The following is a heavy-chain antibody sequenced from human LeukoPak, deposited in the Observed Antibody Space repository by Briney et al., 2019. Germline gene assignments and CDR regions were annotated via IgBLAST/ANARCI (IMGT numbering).Heavy chain of an antibody. CDR2: ISYTGSA. Sequence: SETLSLTCTVSGSSSSSFSYYWAWIRQPPGRGLECIGTISYTGSAYYHASLKGRISMSVDTSTNYFSLRLNSVPAADTAVYYCARLFCGGECYSALFDYWGQGALVTVSS. CDR1: GSSSSSFSYY. D-gene: IGHD2-21*01. J-gene: IGHJ4*02. V-gene: IGHV4-39*02. CDR3: ARLFCGGECYSALFDY.